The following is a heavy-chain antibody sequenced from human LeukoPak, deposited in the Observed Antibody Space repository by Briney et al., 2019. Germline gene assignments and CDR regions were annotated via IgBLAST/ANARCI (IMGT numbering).Heavy chain of an antibody. V-gene: IGHV3-30*02. CDR2: ISNDGNNE. CDR3: AKGARYGPWDY. D-gene: IGHD4-17*01. Sequence: QTGGSLRLSCAASGFNFSTYGIHWARQAPGKGLEWVAFISNDGNNEYYSDSVKGRFTVSRDNSKNMLYLQMNSLRGEDTAVYYCAKGARYGPWDYCGRGTLLTVSS. CDR1: GFNFSTYG. J-gene: IGHJ4*02.